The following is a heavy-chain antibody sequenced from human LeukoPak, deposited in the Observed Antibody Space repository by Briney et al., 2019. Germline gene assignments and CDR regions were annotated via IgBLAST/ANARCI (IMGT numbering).Heavy chain of an antibody. V-gene: IGHV3-23*01. CDR1: GFTFSNYD. J-gene: IGHJ6*02. CDR3: VKGLSATGRAFYYAMNH. CDR2: ISGDGDTT. D-gene: IGHD1-1*01. Sequence: GGSLRLSCAASGFTFSNYDVSWVRQAPGKGLEWVSGISGDGDTTYYAQSVKGRFTISRDNSKTTQFLQMPSLRAEDTALYICVKGLSATGRAFYYAMNHWGQGTTVTVSS.